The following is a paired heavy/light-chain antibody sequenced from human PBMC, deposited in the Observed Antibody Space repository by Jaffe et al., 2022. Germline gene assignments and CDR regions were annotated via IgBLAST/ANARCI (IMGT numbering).Light chain of an antibody. CDR3: QQLNSYPL. Sequence: DIQLTQSPSILSASVGDRVTITCRASQGISSYLAWYQQKPGKAPNLLIYGASTLQSGVPSRFSGSGSGTEFTLTISSLQPEDFATYYCQQLNSYPLFGPGSKVDIK. V-gene: IGKV1-9*01. CDR1: QGISSY. J-gene: IGKJ3*01. CDR2: GAS.
Heavy chain of an antibody. D-gene: IGHD3-22*01. Sequence: QITLKESGPTLVKPTQTLTLTCTFSGISLNTSGVYVGWIRQPPGKTLEWLAVIYWDDDKRYSPSLKNRLTITKDTSKNQVVLTMTNMDPVDTATYYCAHGGYYDTSGSFDYWGQGTQVTVSS. V-gene: IGHV2-5*02. CDR1: GISLNTSGVY. CDR3: AHGGYYDTSGSFDY. CDR2: IYWDDDK. J-gene: IGHJ4*02.